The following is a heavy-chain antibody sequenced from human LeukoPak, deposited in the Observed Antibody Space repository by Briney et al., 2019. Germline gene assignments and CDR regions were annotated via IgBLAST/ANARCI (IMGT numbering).Heavy chain of an antibody. CDR2: ISSSSSYI. CDR3: ARDFFLAARPSFDL. D-gene: IGHD6-6*01. Sequence: GGSLRLSCAASGFTFSSYSMNWVRQAPGKGLEWVSSISSSSSYIYYADSVKGRFTISRDNAKNSLYLQMNSLRAEDTAVYYCARDFFLAARPSFDLWGRGTLVTVTS. CDR1: GFTFSSYS. V-gene: IGHV3-21*01. J-gene: IGHJ2*01.